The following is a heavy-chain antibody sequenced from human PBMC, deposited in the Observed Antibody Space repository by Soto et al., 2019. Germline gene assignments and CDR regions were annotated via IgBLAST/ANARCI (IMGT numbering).Heavy chain of an antibody. J-gene: IGHJ4*02. Sequence: QVQLVQSGAEVKKPGASVKVSCKASGYTFTSYGISWVRQAPGQGLEWMGWISPNTGNTNFAQKLQGRVTMTTDTSTSTAYMELRSLRSDDTAVYYCARDGRYSGSYGGYYFDYWGQGTLVTVSS. D-gene: IGHD1-26*01. CDR1: GYTFTSYG. V-gene: IGHV1-18*01. CDR2: ISPNTGNT. CDR3: ARDGRYSGSYGGYYFDY.